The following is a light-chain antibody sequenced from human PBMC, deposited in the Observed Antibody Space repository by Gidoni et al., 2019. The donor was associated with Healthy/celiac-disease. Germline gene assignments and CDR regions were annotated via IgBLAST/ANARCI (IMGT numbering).Light chain of an antibody. J-gene: IGKJ2*01. V-gene: IGKV3-11*01. CDR1: QSDSSY. CDR2: DAS. CDR3: QHRNT. Sequence: EIVFTQSPATLSLSTGERATLSCRASQSDSSYLAWYQQKPGQAPRFLIYDASNRATGIPARFSGSGSGTDFTLTISSLDPEDFAVYDCQHRNTFGQGTKLEIK.